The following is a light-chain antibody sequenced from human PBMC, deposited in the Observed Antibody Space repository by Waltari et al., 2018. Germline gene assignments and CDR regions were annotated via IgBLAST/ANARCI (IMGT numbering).Light chain of an antibody. CDR2: DVN. CDR3: CSYAGNYIWV. CDR1: SSDIGRYDL. J-gene: IGLJ3*02. V-gene: IGLV2-23*02. Sequence: QSALTQPAAVSGSPGQSVTIPCTGASSDIGRYDLVSWYQQHPGNAPKLVIPDVNKRPSGVSDLFSGSQSGDTASLTLSGLHFEVEADYYCCSYAGNYIWVFGGGTRLTVL.